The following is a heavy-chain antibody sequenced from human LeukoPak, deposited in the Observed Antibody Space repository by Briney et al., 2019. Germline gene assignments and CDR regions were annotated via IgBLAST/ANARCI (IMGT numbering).Heavy chain of an antibody. V-gene: IGHV1-46*02. CDR1: GYTFNNYY. D-gene: IGHD5-12*01. Sequence: ASVKVSCKASGYTFNNYYIHWVRQAPEQGLEWMGILNPSGGATTYSQNFQGRVTMTRDTSTSTVYMELSSLRSEDTAVYYCARGGWLRHPLDYWGQGTLVTVSS. CDR3: ARGGWLRHPLDY. CDR2: LNPSGGAT. J-gene: IGHJ4*02.